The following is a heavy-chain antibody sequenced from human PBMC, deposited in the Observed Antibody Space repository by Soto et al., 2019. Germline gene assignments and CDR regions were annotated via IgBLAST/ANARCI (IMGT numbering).Heavy chain of an antibody. CDR2: IKSKTDGGTT. D-gene: IGHD5-18*01. CDR1: GFTFSNAW. J-gene: IGHJ4*02. CDR3: TTRGYSYGYSMVDY. V-gene: IGHV3-15*01. Sequence: PGGSLRLACAASGFTFSNAWMSWVRQAPGKGLEWVGRIKSKTDGGTTDYAAPVKGRFTISRDDSKNTLYLQMNSLKTEDTAVYYCTTRGYSYGYSMVDYWGQGTLVTVSS.